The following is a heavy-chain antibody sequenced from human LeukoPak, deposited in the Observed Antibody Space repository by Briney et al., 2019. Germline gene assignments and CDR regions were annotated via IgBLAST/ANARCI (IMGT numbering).Heavy chain of an antibody. CDR2: IYYSGST. Sequence: PSETLSLTCTVSGGSISSTNYYWGWSRQPPRKGLEWIVSIYYSGSTYYNPSLKSRATISVDTSKNQFSLKLSSVTAADTAVYYCASTFIDRYGHIHYYYMDVWGKGTTVTVSS. D-gene: IGHD5-18*01. CDR1: GGSISSTNYY. V-gene: IGHV4-39*01. CDR3: ASTFIDRYGHIHYYYMDV. J-gene: IGHJ6*03.